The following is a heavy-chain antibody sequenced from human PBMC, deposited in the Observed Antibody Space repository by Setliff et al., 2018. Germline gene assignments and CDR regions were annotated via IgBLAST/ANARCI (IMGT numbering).Heavy chain of an antibody. Sequence: SETLSLTCAVSGGSVSSTSHYWGWIRQAPGKGMEWIGSVYYSGYTYSKPSLQSRVSMSVDASKNQFSLKLASVTAADTAVYYCGRVDFTMIQGVVGHWGQGTLVTVSS. J-gene: IGHJ1*01. CDR2: VYYSGYT. V-gene: IGHV4-39*07. CDR3: GRVDFTMIQGVVGH. CDR1: GGSVSSTSHY. D-gene: IGHD3-10*01.